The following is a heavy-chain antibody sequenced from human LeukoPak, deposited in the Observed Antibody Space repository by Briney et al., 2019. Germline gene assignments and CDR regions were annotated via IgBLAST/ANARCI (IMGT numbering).Heavy chain of an antibody. CDR1: GYSFTSYW. CDR3: ARRQASCTNGVCYTLYDMDV. CDR2: IYPGDSDT. V-gene: IGHV5-51*01. Sequence: GESLQISCEGSGYSFTSYWIGWVRQVPGKGLEWMGIIYPGDSDTRYSPSFQGQVTISADKSISTAYLQWSSLKASDTAMYYCARRQASCTNGVCYTLYDMDVWGQGTTVTVS. J-gene: IGHJ6*02. D-gene: IGHD2-8*01.